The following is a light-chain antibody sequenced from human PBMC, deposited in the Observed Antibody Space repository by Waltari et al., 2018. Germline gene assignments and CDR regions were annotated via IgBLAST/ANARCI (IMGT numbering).Light chain of an antibody. Sequence: DTVMTQSPESLAVSLGERATINSRSCEGVLYSSNNKNHLAWYQQKPGQPPRLLLYWASTRKTGVPDRFSGSGSETDFTLTVTSLQAEDAAVYYCQQYYSTPLTFGGGTRVEI. J-gene: IGKJ4*01. V-gene: IGKV4-1*01. CDR3: QQYYSTPLT. CDR1: EGVLYSSNNKNH. CDR2: WAS.